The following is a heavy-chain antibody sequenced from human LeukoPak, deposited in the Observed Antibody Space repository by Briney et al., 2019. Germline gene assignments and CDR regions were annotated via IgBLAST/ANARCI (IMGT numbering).Heavy chain of an antibody. CDR2: ISAYNGNT. D-gene: IGHD1-26*01. CDR1: GYTFTSYG. J-gene: IGHJ4*02. Sequence: ASVKVSCKASGYTFTSYGISLVRQAPGQGLEWMGWISAYNGNTNYAQKLQGRVTMTTDTSTSTAYMELRSLRSDGTAVYYCARALGESGSYGLVDYWGQGTLVTVSS. CDR3: ARALGESGSYGLVDY. V-gene: IGHV1-18*01.